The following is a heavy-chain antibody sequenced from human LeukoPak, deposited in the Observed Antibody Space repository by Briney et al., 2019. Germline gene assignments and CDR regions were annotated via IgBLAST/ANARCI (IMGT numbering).Heavy chain of an antibody. D-gene: IGHD3-3*01. V-gene: IGHV3-74*01. J-gene: IGHJ6*02. Sequence: AGGSLRLSCAASGFTFSSYWMHWVRHAPGKGLVWVSRINSDGSSTSYADSVKGRFTISRDNAKNTLYLQMNSLRAEDTAVYYCARVRYYYDFWSPQDVRMDVWGQGTTVTVSS. CDR3: ARVRYYYDFWSPQDVRMDV. CDR1: GFTFSSYW. CDR2: INSDGSST.